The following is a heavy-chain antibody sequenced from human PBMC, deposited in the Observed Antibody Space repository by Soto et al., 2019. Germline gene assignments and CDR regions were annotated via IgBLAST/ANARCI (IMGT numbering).Heavy chain of an antibody. CDR2: ISYDGSNQ. V-gene: IGHV3-30*18. D-gene: IGHD5-18*01. J-gene: IGHJ4*02. CDR3: AKDIVKYTYGSCDY. Sequence: QVQLVESGGAVVQPGKSLRLSCAASGFSFNTYGMYWVRQAPGKGLEWVAAISYDGSNQYHADSVKGRFTISRDNSKSTLYLQMNSLSVEDTAVYYCAKDIVKYTYGSCDYWGQGALVTVSS. CDR1: GFSFNTYG.